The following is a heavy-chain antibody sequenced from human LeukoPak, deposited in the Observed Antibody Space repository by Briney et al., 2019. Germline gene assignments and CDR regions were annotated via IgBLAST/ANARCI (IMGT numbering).Heavy chain of an antibody. CDR2: ISWDGATT. V-gene: IGHV3-43D*04. D-gene: IGHD3-22*01. CDR3: VKDVSENYFDSSGFDY. CDR1: GFTFGTFA. J-gene: IGHJ4*02. Sequence: PGGSLRLSCAASGFTFGTFAMIWVRQAPGEGLEWLSLISWDGATTHYADSVRGRFTISRDNRKNSLYLQMNSLRAEDTALYYCVKDVSENYFDSSGFDYWGQGTLVTVSS.